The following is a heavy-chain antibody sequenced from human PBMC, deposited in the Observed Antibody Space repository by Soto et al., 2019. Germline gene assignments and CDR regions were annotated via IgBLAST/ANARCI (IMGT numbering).Heavy chain of an antibody. CDR3: ARHTPAISISDH. CDR2: IYYSGST. CDR1: GGSISSSSYY. Sequence: SETLSLTCTVSGGSISSSSYYWGWIRQPPGEGLEGIGSIYYSGSTYYNPSLKSRVTISVDTSKNQFSLKLSSVTAADTAVYYCARHTPAISISDHWGQGTLVTVSS. V-gene: IGHV4-39*01. D-gene: IGHD2-15*01. J-gene: IGHJ4*02.